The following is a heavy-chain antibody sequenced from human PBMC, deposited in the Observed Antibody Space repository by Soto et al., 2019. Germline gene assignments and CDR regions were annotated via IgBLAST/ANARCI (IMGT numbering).Heavy chain of an antibody. D-gene: IGHD3-22*01. V-gene: IGHV1-69*01. CDR3: ARGWGYETSDYYYAY. J-gene: IGHJ4*02. Sequence: QVQLVQSGAEVRKPGSSVKVSCKACGGTFSRHSVSWVRQAPGQGLEWMGGFIPIFGRAKYAQKFQGRVTISADESTSTVYMELSSLRSEDTAIYYCARGWGYETSDYYYAYWGQGTLVIVSS. CDR2: FIPIFGRA. CDR1: GGTFSRHS.